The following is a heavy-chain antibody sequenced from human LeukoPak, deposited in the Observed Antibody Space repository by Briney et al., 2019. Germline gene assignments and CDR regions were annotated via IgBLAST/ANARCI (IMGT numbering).Heavy chain of an antibody. J-gene: IGHJ4*02. CDR1: GDSGSSKTDA. CDR2: TFYRSKWYN. CDR3: ARDGWPAFDY. D-gene: IGHD2-15*01. Sequence: SPTLSLTCGSAGDSGSSKTDAWNCPRQSPLRGLEWLGRTFYRSKWYNDYAGSVKSRITISPDTSKNHFSLHLDSVTPEDTAMYYCARDGWPAFDYWGQGSLVTVSS. V-gene: IGHV6-1*01.